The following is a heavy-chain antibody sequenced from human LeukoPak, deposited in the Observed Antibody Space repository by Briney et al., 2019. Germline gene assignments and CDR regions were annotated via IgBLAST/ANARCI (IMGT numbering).Heavy chain of an antibody. D-gene: IGHD3-10*01. J-gene: IGHJ4*02. Sequence: GGSLRLSCKASGFTFSSFEMSWVRQAPGKGLEWVGRIKSKADSGTTDYAAPVKGRFTISRDDSKNTLYLQMNSLKTEDTAVYYCTTGLRFGEGPFDYWGQGTLVTVSS. CDR1: GFTFSSFE. CDR2: IKSKADSGTT. V-gene: IGHV3-15*01. CDR3: TTGLRFGEGPFDY.